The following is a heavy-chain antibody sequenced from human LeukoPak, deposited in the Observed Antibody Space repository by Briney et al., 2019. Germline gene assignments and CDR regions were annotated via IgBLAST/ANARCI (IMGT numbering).Heavy chain of an antibody. V-gene: IGHV1-69*04. CDR2: SIPILETA. CDR1: GDSLSNYV. Sequence: SVKVSCKASGDSLSNYVIIWVRQAPGQGLEWMGRSIPILETANYAEKFQGSVTITADKSTSTVYMEVRSLRSDDTAVYYCARVRPGDRDFDYWGQGTLVTVSS. CDR3: ARVRPGDRDFDY. D-gene: IGHD7-27*01. J-gene: IGHJ4*02.